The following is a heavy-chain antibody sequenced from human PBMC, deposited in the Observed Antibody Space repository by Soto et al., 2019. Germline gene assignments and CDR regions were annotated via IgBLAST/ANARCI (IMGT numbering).Heavy chain of an antibody. Sequence: PGGALRLSCAASGFTFSRYWKHLVRQAPGKGLVWVSRINSDGSSTSYADSVKGRFTISRDNAKKTLYLQMNSLRAEDTAVYYCARTVGPYFDYWGQGTLVTVSS. CDR1: GFTFSRYW. CDR3: ARTVGPYFDY. J-gene: IGHJ4*02. CDR2: INSDGSST. V-gene: IGHV3-74*01. D-gene: IGHD4-17*01.